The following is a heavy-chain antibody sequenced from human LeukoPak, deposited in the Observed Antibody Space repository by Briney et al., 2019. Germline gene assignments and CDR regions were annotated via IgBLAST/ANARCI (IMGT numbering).Heavy chain of an antibody. Sequence: GGSLRLSCAASGFTFSSYAMSWVRQAPGKGLEWVSAISGSGGSTYYADSVKGRFTISRDNSKNTLYLQMDSLRAEDTAVYYCAKRTGSSSYYFDYWGQGTLVTVSS. CDR3: AKRTGSSSYYFDY. V-gene: IGHV3-23*01. D-gene: IGHD6-6*01. CDR1: GFTFSSYA. J-gene: IGHJ4*02. CDR2: ISGSGGST.